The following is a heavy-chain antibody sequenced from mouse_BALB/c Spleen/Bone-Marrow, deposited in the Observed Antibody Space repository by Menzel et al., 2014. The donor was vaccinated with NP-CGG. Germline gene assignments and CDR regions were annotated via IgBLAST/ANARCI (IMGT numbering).Heavy chain of an antibody. CDR1: GFTFSSYG. V-gene: IGHV5-6*01. Sequence: EVQVVESGGDLVKPGGSLKLSCAASGFTFSSYGMSWVRPTPDKRLEWVATISSGGSYTYYPDSVKGRFTISRDNAKNTLYLQMSSLKSEDTAMYYCARDGLDYWGQGTTLTVSS. J-gene: IGHJ2*01. CDR3: ARDGLDY. D-gene: IGHD3-1*01. CDR2: ISSGGSYT.